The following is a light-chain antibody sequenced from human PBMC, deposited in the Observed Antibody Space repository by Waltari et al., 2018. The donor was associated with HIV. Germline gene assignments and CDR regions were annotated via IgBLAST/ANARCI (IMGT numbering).Light chain of an antibody. Sequence: QSALTQPASLSGSPGQSITITCSGSGSDIGLYDLVSWYRPAPGKAPRLLIYGVSNRPSEISSRCSGSKARNTAALTISALQAEYEGDYYCSAYTMSGSLVFGGGTKLTVL. CDR3: SAYTMSGSLV. V-gene: IGLV2-14*01. CDR1: GSDIGLYDL. J-gene: IGLJ2*01. CDR2: GVS.